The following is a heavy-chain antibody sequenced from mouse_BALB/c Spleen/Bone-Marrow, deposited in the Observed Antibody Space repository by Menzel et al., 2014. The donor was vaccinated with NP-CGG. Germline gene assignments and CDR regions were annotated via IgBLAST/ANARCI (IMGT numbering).Heavy chain of an antibody. J-gene: IGHJ4*01. CDR2: ISSGGGYT. CDR3: TRQRNWDHYAMDY. V-gene: IGHV5-6*02. CDR1: GFTFSTYG. D-gene: IGHD4-1*01. Sequence: DVKLVESGGDLVKPGGSLELSCAASGFTFSTYGMSWVRQTPDKRLEWVATISSGGGYTYYPDSVKGRFTISRDNANNTLYLQMSSLKSEDTAMYYCTRQRNWDHYAMDYWGQGTSVTVSS.